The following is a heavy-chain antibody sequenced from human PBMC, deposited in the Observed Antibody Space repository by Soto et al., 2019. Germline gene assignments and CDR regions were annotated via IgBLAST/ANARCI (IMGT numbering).Heavy chain of an antibody. CDR2: INAGNGNT. J-gene: IGHJ6*03. V-gene: IGHV1-3*01. D-gene: IGHD4-17*01. Sequence: GASVKVSCKASGYTFTSYAMHWVRQAPGQRLEWMGWINAGNGNTKYSQKFQGRVTMTKDTSTDTAYMELSSLRSEDTAVYYCARVAEMGTVTEGYYYYMDVWGKGTTVTVSS. CDR3: ARVAEMGTVTEGYYYYMDV. CDR1: GYTFTSYA.